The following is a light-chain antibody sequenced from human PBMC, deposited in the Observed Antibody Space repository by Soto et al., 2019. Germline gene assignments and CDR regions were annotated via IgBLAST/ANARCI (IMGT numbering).Light chain of an antibody. CDR1: SSNIGSNS. CDR2: STN. CDR3: AAWDDSLNGEVV. Sequence: QSVLTQPLSASGTPGQRVTISCSGSSSNIGSNSVNWYQQVPGTAPKLLIYSTNQRPSGVPDRFSGSKSDTSASLAISGLQSEDEADYYCAAWDDSLNGEVVFGGGTKLTVL. V-gene: IGLV1-44*01. J-gene: IGLJ2*01.